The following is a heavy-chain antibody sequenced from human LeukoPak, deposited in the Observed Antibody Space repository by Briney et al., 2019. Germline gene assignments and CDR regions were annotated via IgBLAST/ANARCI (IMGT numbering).Heavy chain of an antibody. V-gene: IGHV4-59*01. D-gene: IGHD3-10*01. CDR1: GGSISSYY. Sequence: SETLSLTCTVSGGSISSYYWSWIRQPAGKGLEWIGYIYYSGSTNYNPSLKSRVTISVDTSKNQFSLKLSSVTAADTAVYYCARWSGTGDYFDYWGQGTLVTVSS. CDR2: IYYSGST. CDR3: ARWSGTGDYFDY. J-gene: IGHJ4*02.